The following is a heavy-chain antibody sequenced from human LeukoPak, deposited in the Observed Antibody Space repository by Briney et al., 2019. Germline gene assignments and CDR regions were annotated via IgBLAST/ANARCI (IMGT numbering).Heavy chain of an antibody. CDR3: ARGRGSYSLDY. V-gene: IGHV3-7*01. CDR1: GFTFSNNW. Sequence: GGSLRLSCAASGFTFSNNWMTWVRQAPGKGLEWVANIKQDGTEKYYVDSVKGRFTISRDNAKNSLYLQMNSLRAEDTAVYYCARGRGSYSLDYWGQGTLVTVSS. CDR2: IKQDGTEK. J-gene: IGHJ4*02. D-gene: IGHD1-26*01.